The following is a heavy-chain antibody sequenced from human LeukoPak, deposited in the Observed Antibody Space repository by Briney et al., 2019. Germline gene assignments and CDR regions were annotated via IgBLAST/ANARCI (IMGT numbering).Heavy chain of an antibody. CDR1: GGSISSYY. J-gene: IGHJ5*02. CDR2: IYTSGST. Sequence: PSETLSLTCTVSGGSISSYYWSWIRQPPGKGLEWIGYIYTSGSTNYTPSLKSRVTISVDTSKNPFSLKLSSVTAADTAVYYCARLNYDFWSGYYPWFDPWGQGTLVTVSS. CDR3: ARLNYDFWSGYYPWFDP. D-gene: IGHD3-3*01. V-gene: IGHV4-4*09.